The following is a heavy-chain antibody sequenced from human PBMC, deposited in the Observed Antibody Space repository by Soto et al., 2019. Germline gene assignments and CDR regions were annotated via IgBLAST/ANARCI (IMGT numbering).Heavy chain of an antibody. CDR3: ARVLGSGGRAGWFDP. D-gene: IGHD2-15*01. CDR2: IYYSGST. V-gene: IGHV4-61*01. Sequence: SETLSLTCTVSGGSVSSGSYYWSWIRQPPGKGLEWIGYIYYSGSTNYNPSLKSRVTISVDTSRNQFSLKLSSVTAADTAVYYWARVLGSGGRAGWFDPWGQGSMVTVSS. CDR1: GGSVSSGSYY. J-gene: IGHJ5*02.